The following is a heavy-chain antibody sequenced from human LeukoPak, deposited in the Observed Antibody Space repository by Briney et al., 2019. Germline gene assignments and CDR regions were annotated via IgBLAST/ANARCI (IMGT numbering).Heavy chain of an antibody. CDR3: TTGYASNWYV. CDR1: GFTFSDYY. D-gene: IGHD6-13*01. V-gene: IGHV3-15*01. J-gene: IGHJ4*02. Sequence: PGGSLRLSCAASGFTFSDYYMSWIRQAPGKGLEWVGHIKNKRDGGTPDYAAPVKGRFTISRDDSKTTVDVQMNRLKTEDTAVYYCTTGYASNWYVWGQGTLVTVSS. CDR2: IKNKRDGGTP.